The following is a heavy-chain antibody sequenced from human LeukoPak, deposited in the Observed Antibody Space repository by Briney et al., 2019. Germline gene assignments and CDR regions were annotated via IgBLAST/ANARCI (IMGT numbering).Heavy chain of an antibody. Sequence: QPGGSLRLSCAASGFTFSSYAMSWVRQAPGKGLEWVSAISGSGGSTYYADSVKGRFTISRDNSKNTLYLQMNSLRAEDTAVYYCALCIAVAGIFDYWGQGTLVTVSS. CDR2: ISGSGGST. CDR1: GFTFSSYA. CDR3: ALCIAVAGIFDY. D-gene: IGHD6-19*01. J-gene: IGHJ4*02. V-gene: IGHV3-23*01.